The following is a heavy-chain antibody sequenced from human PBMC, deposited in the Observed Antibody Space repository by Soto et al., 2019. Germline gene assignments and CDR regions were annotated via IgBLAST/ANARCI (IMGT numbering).Heavy chain of an antibody. Sequence: GPEVKKPGASVKVSCKASGYPVTTYGVTWVRQAPGQGLEWMGWINAYNGNTNYAQKLQGRVTMTKDTSTSTAYMELRSLRSDDAAVYYCARMGDVTYYDYGMDVWGQGTTVTVSS. CDR3: ARMGDVTYYDYGMDV. V-gene: IGHV1-18*01. CDR1: GYPVTTYG. J-gene: IGHJ6*02. CDR2: INAYNGNT. D-gene: IGHD3-16*01.